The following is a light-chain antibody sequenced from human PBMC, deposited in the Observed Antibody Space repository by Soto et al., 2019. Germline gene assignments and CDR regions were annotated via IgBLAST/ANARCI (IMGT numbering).Light chain of an antibody. V-gene: IGKV3-20*01. CDR2: AAS. CDR3: QQYESSLT. Sequence: PGERATLSCRASQSVGSSYLAWYQQKPGQAPRLLIYAASSRATGIPDRFSGSGSGTDFTLTISRLEPEDFGVYYCQQYESSLTFGGGTKVDIK. J-gene: IGKJ4*01. CDR1: QSVGSSY.